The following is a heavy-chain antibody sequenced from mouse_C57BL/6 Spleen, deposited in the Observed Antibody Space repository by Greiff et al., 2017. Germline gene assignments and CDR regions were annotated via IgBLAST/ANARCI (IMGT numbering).Heavy chain of an antibody. D-gene: IGHD2-2*01. Sequence: EVQRVESGGGLVKPGGSLKLSCAASGFTFSDYGMHWVRQAPEKGLEWVAYISSGSSTIYYADTVKGRFTISRDNTKNTLYLQMTRLRSDDTSMYYCARRVSHYFDYWGQGTTLTVSS. CDR2: ISSGSSTI. V-gene: IGHV5-17*01. CDR3: ARRVSHYFDY. CDR1: GFTFSDYG. J-gene: IGHJ2*01.